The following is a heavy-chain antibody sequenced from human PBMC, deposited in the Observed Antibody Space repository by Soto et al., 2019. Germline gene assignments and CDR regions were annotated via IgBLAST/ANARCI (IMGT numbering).Heavy chain of an antibody. CDR2: IKSDGIST. Sequence: WGSLRLSCAASGFTFSSFWMHWVRQAPGKGPVWVSVIKSDGISTMYADSVKGRFTISRDNAKNTLYLEMNSLRAEDTAVYYCARDRSYKMDVWGQGTKVTVSS. CDR3: ARDRSYKMDV. CDR1: GFTFSSFW. V-gene: IGHV3-74*03. J-gene: IGHJ6*02. D-gene: IGHD1-1*01.